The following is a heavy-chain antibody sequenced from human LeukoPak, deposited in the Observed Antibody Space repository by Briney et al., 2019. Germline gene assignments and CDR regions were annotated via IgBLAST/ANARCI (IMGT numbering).Heavy chain of an antibody. J-gene: IGHJ4*02. V-gene: IGHV3-23*01. CDR3: AKVTGGDMITYGGLDY. CDR2: ISGNGDIT. D-gene: IGHD3-16*01. CDR1: GFTFNSYW. Sequence: GGSLRLSCAASGFTFNSYWMNWVRQAPGKGLEWVSAISGNGDITYYTDSVKGRFTISRDNSKNTLYLQMNSLRAEDTAIYYCAKVTGGDMITYGGLDYWGQGTLVTVSS.